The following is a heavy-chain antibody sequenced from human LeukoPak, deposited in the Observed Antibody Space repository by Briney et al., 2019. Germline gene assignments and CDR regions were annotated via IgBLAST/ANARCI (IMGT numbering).Heavy chain of an antibody. V-gene: IGHV3-23*01. J-gene: IGHJ4*02. CDR1: GSTFSSYA. CDR3: EKKDGIPPIPY. D-gene: IGHD2-21*01. CDR2: ISGSGATI. Sequence: GGSLRLSCAVSGSTFSSYALSWVRQAPGEGLEWVSSISGSGATINYVDSVKGRFTISRDNSSNMVYLQMNSLRAEDTAIYYCEKKDGIPPIPYWGQGTLVTVSS.